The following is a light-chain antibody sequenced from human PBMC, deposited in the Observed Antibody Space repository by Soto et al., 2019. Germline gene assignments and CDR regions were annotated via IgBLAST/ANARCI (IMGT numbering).Light chain of an antibody. V-gene: IGKV3-20*01. CDR3: QQYGSSPPIT. J-gene: IGKJ5*01. CDR2: GAS. CDR1: QSVSSSY. Sequence: ETVFTQSPGTLSLCPGERPTLSFRASQSVSSSYLAWYQQKPGQAPRLLIYGASSRATGIPERFSGSGSGTDFTLTISRLEPEDFAVYYCQQYGSSPPITFGQRTPLGI.